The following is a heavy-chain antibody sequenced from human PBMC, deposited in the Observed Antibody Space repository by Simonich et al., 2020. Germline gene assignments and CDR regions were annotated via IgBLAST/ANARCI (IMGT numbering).Heavy chain of an antibody. J-gene: IGHJ3*02. Sequence: QLQLQESGPGLVKPSETLSLTCTVSGGSISSSSYYWGWIRQPPGKGLEWIGSIYYRGSTYYNPSLNSRVTISGDTSKNQFSLKLSSVTAADTAVYYCARHAGFAFDIWGQGTMVTVSS. D-gene: IGHD6-13*01. V-gene: IGHV4-39*01. CDR1: GGSISSSSYY. CDR3: ARHAGFAFDI. CDR2: IYYRGST.